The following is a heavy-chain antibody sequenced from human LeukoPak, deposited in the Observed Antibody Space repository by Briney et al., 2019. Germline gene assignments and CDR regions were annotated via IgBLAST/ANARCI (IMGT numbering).Heavy chain of an antibody. Sequence: GGSLRLSCAASGFTFSSYSMNWVRQAPGKGLERVSYISSSSSTIYYADSVKGRFTISRDNAKNSLYLQMNSLRAEDTAVYYCARDRYSSGWYGGYWGQGTLVTVSS. CDR3: ARDRYSSGWYGGY. CDR2: ISSSSSTI. J-gene: IGHJ4*02. V-gene: IGHV3-48*01. D-gene: IGHD6-19*01. CDR1: GFTFSSYS.